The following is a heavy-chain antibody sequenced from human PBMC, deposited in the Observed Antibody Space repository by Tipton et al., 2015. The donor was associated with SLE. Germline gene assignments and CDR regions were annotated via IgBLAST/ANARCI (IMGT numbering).Heavy chain of an antibody. CDR1: AGSTSKSY. J-gene: IGHJ5*02. CDR3: ARRRSSSWGNWFDP. Sequence: TLSLTCTVSAGSTSKSYWSWIRQSPGKGLEWIGYIFYSGTTNYNPSLKSRVTISVDTSKNQFSLKLSSVTAADTAVYYCARRRSSSWGNWFDPWGQGTLVTVSS. V-gene: IGHV4-59*08. CDR2: IFYSGTT. D-gene: IGHD6-13*01.